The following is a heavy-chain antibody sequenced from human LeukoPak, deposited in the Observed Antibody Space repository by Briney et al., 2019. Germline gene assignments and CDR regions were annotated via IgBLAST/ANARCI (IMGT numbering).Heavy chain of an antibody. Sequence: SETLSLTCAVYGGSFSGYYWSWIRQPPGKGLEWIGEINHSGGTNYNPSLKSRVTISVDTSKNQFSLKLSSVTAADTAVYYCARERRRDYYMDVWGKGTTVTVSS. V-gene: IGHV4-34*01. J-gene: IGHJ6*03. CDR3: ARERRRDYYMDV. CDR2: INHSGGT. CDR1: GGSFSGYY.